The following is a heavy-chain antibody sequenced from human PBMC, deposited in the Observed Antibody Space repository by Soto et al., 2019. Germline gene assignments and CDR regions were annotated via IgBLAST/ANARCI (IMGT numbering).Heavy chain of an antibody. CDR2: IYYSGST. D-gene: IGHD6-13*01. J-gene: IGHJ4*02. CDR1: GGSISSGGYY. Sequence: SETLSLTSTVSGGSISSGGYYWSWIRQHPGKGLEWIGYIYYSGSTYYNPSLKSRVTISVDTSKNQFSLKLSSVTAADTAVYYCARDVAAAGNCFDYWGQGTLVTVSS. CDR3: ARDVAAAGNCFDY. V-gene: IGHV4-31*03.